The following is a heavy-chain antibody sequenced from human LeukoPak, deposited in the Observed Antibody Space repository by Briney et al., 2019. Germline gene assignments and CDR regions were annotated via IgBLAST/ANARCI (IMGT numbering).Heavy chain of an antibody. V-gene: IGHV4-39*07. CDR3: ARITYYYYMDV. Sequence: SETLSLTCTVSGGSISSDNYYWGRIRQPPGKGLEWIGSIYYSGSTYYNPSLKSRVTISVDTSKNQFSLKLSSVTAADTAVHYCARITYYYYMDVWGKGTTVTVSS. J-gene: IGHJ6*03. CDR1: GGSISSDNYY. D-gene: IGHD1-14*01. CDR2: IYYSGST.